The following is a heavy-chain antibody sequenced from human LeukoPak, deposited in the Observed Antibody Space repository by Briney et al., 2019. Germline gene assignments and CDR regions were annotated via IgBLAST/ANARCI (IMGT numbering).Heavy chain of an antibody. CDR3: AKDAYDYVVIGYNWFDP. Sequence: GRSLRLSCAASGFTFSSYGMHWVRQAPGKGLEWVAFIRIDGSNKYYADSVKGRFTISRDNSKNTLYLQMNSLRAEDTAVYCCAKDAYDYVVIGYNWFDPWGQGTLVTVSS. D-gene: IGHD3-16*01. CDR1: GFTFSSYG. J-gene: IGHJ5*02. CDR2: IRIDGSNK. V-gene: IGHV3-30*02.